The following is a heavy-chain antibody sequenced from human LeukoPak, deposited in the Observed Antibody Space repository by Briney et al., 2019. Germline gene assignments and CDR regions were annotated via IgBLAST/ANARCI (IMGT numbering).Heavy chain of an antibody. D-gene: IGHD2-2*01. CDR2: ISGSDGRT. Sequence: GGPLRLSCAASGFTFSNYAMNWVRQAPGKGLEWVSAISGSDGRTYYVDSVQGRFTISSDNSKNTLYLQMNNLRAEDTALYYCAKRISTQDALDLWGQGEIGSVSS. CDR3: AKRISTQDALDL. CDR1: GFTFSNYA. J-gene: IGHJ3*01. V-gene: IGHV3-23*01.